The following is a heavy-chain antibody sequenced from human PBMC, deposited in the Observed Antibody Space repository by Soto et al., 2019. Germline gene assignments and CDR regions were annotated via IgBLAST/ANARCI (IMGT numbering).Heavy chain of an antibody. V-gene: IGHV1-3*01. CDR2: INAGNGNT. D-gene: IGHD3-3*01. CDR1: GYTFTSYA. Sequence: GASVKVSCKASGYTFTSYAMHLVRQAPGQRLEWMGWINAGNGNTKYSQKFQGRVTITRDTSASTAYMELSSLRSEDTAVYYCARDWVTIFGVALNWFDPWGQGTLVTVSS. J-gene: IGHJ5*02. CDR3: ARDWVTIFGVALNWFDP.